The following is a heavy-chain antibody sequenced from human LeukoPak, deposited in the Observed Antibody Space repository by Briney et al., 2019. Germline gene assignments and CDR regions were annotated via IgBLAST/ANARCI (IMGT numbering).Heavy chain of an antibody. D-gene: IGHD3-3*01. CDR2: ISSDGTYI. Sequence: PGGSLRLSCTASGFTFGDYAMSWFRQAPGKGLEWVSSISSDGTYIYYADSVKGRFTISRDTAKKSLYLHMNSLRVEDTAVYYCARAPRGYDFWSGYYPDYWGQGTLVTVSS. V-gene: IGHV3-21*01. CDR1: GFTFGDYA. J-gene: IGHJ4*02. CDR3: ARAPRGYDFWSGYYPDY.